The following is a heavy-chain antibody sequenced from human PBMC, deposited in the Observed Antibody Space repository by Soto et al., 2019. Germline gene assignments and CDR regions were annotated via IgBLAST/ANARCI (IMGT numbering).Heavy chain of an antibody. D-gene: IGHD6-19*01. Sequence: VGSLRLSCAASGFTFSSYAMSWVRQAPGKGLEWVSAISGSGGSAYYADSVKGRFTISRDNSKNTLYLQMNSLRAEDTAVYYCAKGQWLRTHHYFDYWGQGTLVTVSS. CDR1: GFTFSSYA. CDR2: ISGSGGSA. J-gene: IGHJ4*02. V-gene: IGHV3-23*01. CDR3: AKGQWLRTHHYFDY.